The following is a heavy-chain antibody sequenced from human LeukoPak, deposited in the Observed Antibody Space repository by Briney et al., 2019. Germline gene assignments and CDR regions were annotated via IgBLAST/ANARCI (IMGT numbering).Heavy chain of an antibody. Sequence: SEALSLACTVSGGSISSYYWSWIRQPPGKGLEWIGYIYYSGSTNYNPSLKSRVTISVDTSKNQFSLKLSSVTAADTAVYYCARDAGYYDSSGYYYYFDYWGQGTLVTASS. CDR3: ARDAGYYDSSGYYYYFDY. D-gene: IGHD3-22*01. CDR2: IYYSGST. V-gene: IGHV4-59*01. J-gene: IGHJ4*02. CDR1: GGSISSYY.